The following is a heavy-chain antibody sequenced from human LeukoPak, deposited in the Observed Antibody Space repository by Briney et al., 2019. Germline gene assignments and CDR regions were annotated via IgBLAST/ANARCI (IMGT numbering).Heavy chain of an antibody. CDR2: IESDGRNK. CDR3: VRQSTGLDY. D-gene: IGHD5/OR15-5a*01. CDR1: GFTFSTHT. Sequence: GGSLRLSCAPSGFTFSTHTMHWVRQAPGKGLEWVAVIESDGRNKYYAESVRGRLTISRDNSRNTLYLQLDSLRSEDTAVYYCVRQSTGLDYWGQGTLVTVSS. J-gene: IGHJ4*02. V-gene: IGHV3-30*04.